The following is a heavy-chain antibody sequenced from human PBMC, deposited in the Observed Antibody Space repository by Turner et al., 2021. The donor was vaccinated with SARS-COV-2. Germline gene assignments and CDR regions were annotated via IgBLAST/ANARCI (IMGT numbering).Heavy chain of an antibody. Sequence: EVQLLESGGGLVQPGESLRLSCAASGFTFSTYAMSWVRQAPGKGLEWVSIISGSGTTIYDADSVKGRFTISRDNYKNTVYLQMNSLRAEDTALYYCAKRGHCSSIACLLESWGQGTLVTVSS. J-gene: IGHJ5*02. D-gene: IGHD2-2*01. CDR3: AKRGHCSSIACLLES. CDR1: GFTFSTYA. CDR2: ISGSGTTI. V-gene: IGHV3-23*01.